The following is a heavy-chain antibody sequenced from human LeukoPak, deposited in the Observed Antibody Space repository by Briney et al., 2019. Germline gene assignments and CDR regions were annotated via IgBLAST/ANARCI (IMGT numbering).Heavy chain of an antibody. CDR3: ARDWIRGYCSSTSCYRSFDY. Sequence: SVKVSCKASGGTFSSYTISWVRQAPGQGLEWMGRIIPILGIANYAQKFQGRVTITADKSTSTAYMELSSLRSEDTAVYYCARDWIRGYCSSTSCYRSFDYWGQGTLVTVSS. D-gene: IGHD2-2*02. J-gene: IGHJ4*02. V-gene: IGHV1-69*04. CDR2: IIPILGIA. CDR1: GGTFSSYT.